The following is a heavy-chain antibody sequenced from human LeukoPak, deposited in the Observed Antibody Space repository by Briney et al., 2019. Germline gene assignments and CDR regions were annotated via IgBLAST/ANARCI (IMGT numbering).Heavy chain of an antibody. CDR3: AKEGTAVAGGAFDI. V-gene: IGHV3-43*02. J-gene: IGHJ3*02. CDR1: GFTFDDYA. CDR2: ISGDGGST. Sequence: PGGSLRLSCAASGFTFDDYAMHWVRQAPGKGLEWVSLISGDGGSTYYADSVKGRFTIPRDNSKNSLYLQMNSLRTEDTALYYCAKEGTAVAGGAFDIWGQGTMVTVSS. D-gene: IGHD6-19*01.